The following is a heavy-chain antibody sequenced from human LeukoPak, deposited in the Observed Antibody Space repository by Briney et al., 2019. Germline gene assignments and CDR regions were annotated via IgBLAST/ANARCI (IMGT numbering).Heavy chain of an antibody. V-gene: IGHV1-69*05. J-gene: IGHJ3*02. CDR2: IIPIFGTT. CDR1: GGTFISYA. Sequence: ASVKVSCKASGGTFISYAISWVRQAPGQGLEWMGRIIPIFGTTNYAQKFQGRVTITTDESTGVAYMDLSSLRSEDTAVYYCARGPPDAFDIWGQGTMVTVSS. CDR3: ARGPPDAFDI.